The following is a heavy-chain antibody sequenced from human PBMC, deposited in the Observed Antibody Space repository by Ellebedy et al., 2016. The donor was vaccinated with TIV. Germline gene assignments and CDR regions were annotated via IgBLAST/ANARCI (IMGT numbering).Heavy chain of an antibody. J-gene: IGHJ4*02. D-gene: IGHD3-22*01. Sequence: GESLKISCAASGFTFSSYAMSWVRQAPGKGLEWVSTISNTGGRTYYADSVEGRFTISRDNSKKTLYLQMNSLRAEDTAVYYFAKGRGGGSDSSAPRYYFDYWGLGTLVTVSS. CDR3: AKGRGGGSDSSAPRYYFDY. CDR1: GFTFSSYA. CDR2: ISNTGGRT. V-gene: IGHV3-23*01.